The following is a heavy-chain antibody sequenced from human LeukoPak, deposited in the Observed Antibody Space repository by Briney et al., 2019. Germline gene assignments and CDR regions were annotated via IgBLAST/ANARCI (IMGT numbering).Heavy chain of an antibody. V-gene: IGHV1-69*13. CDR2: IIPIFGTA. J-gene: IGHJ4*02. D-gene: IGHD1-26*01. CDR1: GGTFSSYA. Sequence: SVKVSCKASGGTFSSYAISWVRQAPGQGLEWMGGIIPIFGTANYAQKFQGRVTITADESTSTAYMELSSLRSEDTAVYYCAGTMPSREEPFDYWGQGTLVTVSS. CDR3: AGTMPSREEPFDY.